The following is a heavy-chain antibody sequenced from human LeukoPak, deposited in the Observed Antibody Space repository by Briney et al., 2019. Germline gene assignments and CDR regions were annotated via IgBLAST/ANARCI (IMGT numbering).Heavy chain of an antibody. CDR1: GFTFSSYG. J-gene: IGHJ6*03. Sequence: GGSLRLSCAASGFTFSSYGMHWVRQAPSKGLEWVAFIRYDGSNKYYADSVKGRFTISRDNSKNTLYLQMNSLRAEDTAVYYCAKDIASSGLLLTVLDLYYYYMDVWGKGTTVTVSS. D-gene: IGHD2-21*01. CDR3: AKDIASSGLLLTVLDLYYYYMDV. CDR2: IRYDGSNK. V-gene: IGHV3-30*02.